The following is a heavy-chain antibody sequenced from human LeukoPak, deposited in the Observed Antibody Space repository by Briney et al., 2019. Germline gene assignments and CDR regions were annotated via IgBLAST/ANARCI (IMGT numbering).Heavy chain of an antibody. CDR2: ISSSSSYI. D-gene: IGHD6-13*01. CDR1: GFTFSSYS. V-gene: IGHV3-21*04. CDR3: AKDYSSSWYGGYYFDY. Sequence: GGSLRLSCAASGFTFSSYSMNWVRQAPGKGLEWVSSISSSSSYIYYADSVKGRFTISRDNSKNTLYLQMNSLRAEDTAVYYCAKDYSSSWYGGYYFDYWGQGTLVTVSS. J-gene: IGHJ4*02.